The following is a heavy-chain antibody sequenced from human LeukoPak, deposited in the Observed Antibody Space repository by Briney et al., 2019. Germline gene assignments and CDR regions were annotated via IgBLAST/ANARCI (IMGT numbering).Heavy chain of an antibody. CDR2: IIPILGIA. CDR1: GGTFSSYT. Sequence: SSVKVSCKASGGTFSSYTISWVRQAPGQGLEWMGRIIPILGIANYAQKFQGRVTITADKSTSTAYMELSSLRSEDTAVYYCASISGVLYNWFDPWGQGTLVTVSS. V-gene: IGHV1-69*02. J-gene: IGHJ5*02. CDR3: ASISGVLYNWFDP. D-gene: IGHD1-26*01.